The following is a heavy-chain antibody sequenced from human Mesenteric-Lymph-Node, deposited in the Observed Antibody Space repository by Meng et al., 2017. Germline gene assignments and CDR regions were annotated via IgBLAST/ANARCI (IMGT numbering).Heavy chain of an antibody. Sequence: VHLQQSGPGPGKPAQTLSLTCAIAGDSVSSNSAAWNWIRQSPSRGLEWLGRTYYRSKYYNDYALSVKSRITINPDTSKNQFSLQLNSVTPEDTAIYYCARDWGDVRGGFDFWGQGTLVTVSS. J-gene: IGHJ4*02. D-gene: IGHD3-10*02. CDR3: ARDWGDVRGGFDF. CDR2: TYYRSKYYN. V-gene: IGHV6-1*01. CDR1: GDSVSSNSAA.